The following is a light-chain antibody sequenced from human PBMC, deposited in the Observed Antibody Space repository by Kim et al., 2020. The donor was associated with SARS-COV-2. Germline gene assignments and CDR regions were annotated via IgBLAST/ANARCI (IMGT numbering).Light chain of an antibody. Sequence: LSPMARPTLSCRASQSVRRYLAWYQQKPGQAPRLLIYGASNRATGIPARFSGSGSGTDFTLTISGLEPEDFAVYYCQQRSDWPLTFGGGTKVDIK. CDR2: GAS. J-gene: IGKJ4*01. CDR1: QSVRRY. CDR3: QQRSDWPLT. V-gene: IGKV3-11*01.